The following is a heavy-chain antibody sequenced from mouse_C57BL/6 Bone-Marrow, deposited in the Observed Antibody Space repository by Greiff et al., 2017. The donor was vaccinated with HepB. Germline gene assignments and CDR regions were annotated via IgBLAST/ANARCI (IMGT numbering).Heavy chain of an antibody. Sequence: VQLVESGAELARPGASVKLSCKASGYTFTSYGISWVKQRTGQGLEWIGEIYPRSGNTYYNEKFKGKATLTADKSSSTAYMELRSLTSEDSAVYFCAREGVYYDYDGNFDYWGQGTTLTVSS. CDR1: GYTFTSYG. CDR2: IYPRSGNT. J-gene: IGHJ2*01. V-gene: IGHV1-81*01. D-gene: IGHD2-4*01. CDR3: AREGVYYDYDGNFDY.